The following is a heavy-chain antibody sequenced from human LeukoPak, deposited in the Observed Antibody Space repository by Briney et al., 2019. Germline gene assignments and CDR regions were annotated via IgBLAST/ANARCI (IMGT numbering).Heavy chain of an antibody. V-gene: IGHV4-30-4*01. CDR2: IYYSGST. J-gene: IGHJ4*02. CDR1: GCSISSGDYY. Sequence: PSETLSLTCTVSGCSISSGDYYWSWIRQPPGKGLEWIGYIYYSGSTYYNPSLKSRVTISVDTSKNQFSLKLSSVTAADTAVYYCARGESRVSICHWGQGTLVTVSS. D-gene: IGHD6-13*01. CDR3: ARGESRVSICH.